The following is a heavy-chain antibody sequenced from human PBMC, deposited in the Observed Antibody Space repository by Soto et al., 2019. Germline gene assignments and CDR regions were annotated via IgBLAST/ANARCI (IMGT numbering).Heavy chain of an antibody. D-gene: IGHD6-13*01. J-gene: IGHJ5*02. CDR1: GGSFSGYY. Sequence: SETLSLTCAVYGGSFSGYYWSWIRQPPGKGLEWIGEINHSGSTNYNPSLKSRVTISVDTSKNQFSLKLSSVTAADTAVYYCARGRRIAAAGILWFDPWGQGTLVTVSS. CDR3: ARGRRIAAAGILWFDP. CDR2: INHSGST. V-gene: IGHV4-34*01.